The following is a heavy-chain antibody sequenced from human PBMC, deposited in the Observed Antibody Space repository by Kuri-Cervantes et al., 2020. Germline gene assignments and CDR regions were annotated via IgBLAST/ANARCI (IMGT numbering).Heavy chain of an antibody. V-gene: IGHV3-11*01. CDR3: AKNMAWNSYRWFPTDYYYYYGMDV. CDR1: GFTFSDYY. Sequence: GGSLRLSCAASGFTFSDYYMSWIRQAPGKGLEWVSYISSSGSTIYYADSVKGRFTVSRDNAKNSLYLQMNSLRAEDTAVYYCAKNMAWNSYRWFPTDYYYYYGMDVWGQGTTVTVSS. CDR2: ISSSGSTI. D-gene: IGHD1/OR15-1a*01. J-gene: IGHJ6*02.